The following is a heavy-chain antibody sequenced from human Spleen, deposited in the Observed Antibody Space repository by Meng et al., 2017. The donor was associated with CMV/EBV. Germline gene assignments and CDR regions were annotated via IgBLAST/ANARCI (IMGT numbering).Heavy chain of an antibody. CDR1: GYNFTGHY. Sequence: ASVKVSCKASGYNFTGHYIHWVRQAPGQGLEWMGWINPNSGGTNYAQKFQGRITMTGDTSITTAYMELSRLRSDDTAVYYCASGGGQQLFMDDPFDYWGQGTLVTVSS. D-gene: IGHD6-13*01. J-gene: IGHJ4*02. V-gene: IGHV1-2*02. CDR2: INPNSGGT. CDR3: ASGGGQQLFMDDPFDY.